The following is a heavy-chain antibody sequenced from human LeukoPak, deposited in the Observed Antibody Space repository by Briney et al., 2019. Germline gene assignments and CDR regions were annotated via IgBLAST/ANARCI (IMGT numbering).Heavy chain of an antibody. V-gene: IGHV3-49*03. Sequence: GGSLRLSCTASGFTFGDYAMSWFRQAPGKGLEWVGFIRSKAYGGTTEYAASVKGRFTISRDDSKSIAYLQMNSLKTEDTAVYFCTRNPIPDYYGSGSYRYGMDVWGQGTTVTVSS. J-gene: IGHJ6*02. D-gene: IGHD3-10*01. CDR3: TRNPIPDYYGSGSYRYGMDV. CDR2: IRSKAYGGTT. CDR1: GFTFGDYA.